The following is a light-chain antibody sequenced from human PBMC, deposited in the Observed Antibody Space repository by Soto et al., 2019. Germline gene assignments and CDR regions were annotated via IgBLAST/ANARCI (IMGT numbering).Light chain of an antibody. CDR1: VSEVAGYTY. CDR2: DVS. J-gene: IGLJ2*01. V-gene: IGLV2-14*03. Sequence: QSALTQPASVSGSPGQTITISCTGAVSEVAGYTYVSWYQQHPGKGPKVIIYDVSNRPLGVSNRFSGSKSGTTASLTIPGLQAEDEADYYCSSFTRIVGLFGGGTKLTVL. CDR3: SSFTRIVGL.